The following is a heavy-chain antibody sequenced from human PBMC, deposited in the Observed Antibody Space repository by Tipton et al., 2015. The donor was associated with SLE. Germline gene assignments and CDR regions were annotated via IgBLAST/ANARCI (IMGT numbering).Heavy chain of an antibody. D-gene: IGHD6-13*01. CDR3: AKDDSSSWRFWYFDL. CDR1: GFTFSNYA. J-gene: IGHJ2*01. CDR2: ISGSGGSK. Sequence: SLRLSCAASGFTFSNYAMSWVRQAPGKGLEWVSTISGSGGSKYYADSVKGRFTISRDNSKNTLHLQMNSLRAEDTAVYYCAKDDSSSWRFWYFDLWGRGTLVTVSS. V-gene: IGHV3-23*01.